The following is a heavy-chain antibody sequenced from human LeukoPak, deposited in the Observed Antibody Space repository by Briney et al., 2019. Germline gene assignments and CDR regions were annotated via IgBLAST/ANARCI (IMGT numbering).Heavy chain of an antibody. CDR1: GGSISSYY. CDR3: ASGYCSSTSCDHAFDI. J-gene: IGHJ3*02. Sequence: SETLSLTCTVSGGSISSYYWSWIRQPPGKGLEWIGYIYYTGNTNYNPSPKSRVTISVDTSKNQFSLKLSSVTAADTAVYYCASGYCSSTSCDHAFDIWGQGTMVTVSS. D-gene: IGHD2-2*01. CDR2: IYYTGNT. V-gene: IGHV4-59*08.